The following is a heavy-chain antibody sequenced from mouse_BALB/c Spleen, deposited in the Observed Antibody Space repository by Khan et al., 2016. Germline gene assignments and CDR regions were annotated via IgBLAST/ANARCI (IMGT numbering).Heavy chain of an antibody. D-gene: IGHD2-4*01. CDR1: GDSITSGY. Sequence: EVQLVESGPSLVKPSQTLSLTCSVTGDSITSGYWNWIRKFPGNKLEYMGYISYSGSTYYNPSLKSRISITRDTSKNQYYLQLNSVTTEDTATYYCASSDYDGSGYLDVWGAGTTVTVSS. V-gene: IGHV3-8*02. CDR3: ASSDYDGSGYLDV. J-gene: IGHJ1*01. CDR2: ISYSGST.